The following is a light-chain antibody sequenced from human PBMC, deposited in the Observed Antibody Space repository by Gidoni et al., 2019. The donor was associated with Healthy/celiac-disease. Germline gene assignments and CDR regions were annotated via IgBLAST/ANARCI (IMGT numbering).Light chain of an antibody. CDR3: QQSYSTPQT. V-gene: IGKV1-39*01. Sequence: DIQMSQSPSSLSSSVGDRVTITCRASQSISSYLIWYQQKPGKAPKLLIYAASSLQSGVPPRISGSGSGTDFTLTISSLQPEDFATYYCQQSYSTPQTFGQGTKVEIK. CDR2: AAS. J-gene: IGKJ1*01. CDR1: QSISSY.